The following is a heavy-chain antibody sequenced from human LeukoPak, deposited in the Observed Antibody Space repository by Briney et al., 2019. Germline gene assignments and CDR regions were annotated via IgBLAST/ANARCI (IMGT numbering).Heavy chain of an antibody. V-gene: IGHV3-48*03. Sequence: TGGSLRLSCAASGFTFSSYEMNWVRQAPGKGLEWVSYISSSGSTVYSADSVKGRFTISRDNAKNSLYLQMNSLRAEDTAVYYCAREEASDWYFDLWGRGTLVTVSS. CDR2: ISSSGSTV. CDR3: AREEASDWYFDL. D-gene: IGHD3-3*01. J-gene: IGHJ2*01. CDR1: GFTFSSYE.